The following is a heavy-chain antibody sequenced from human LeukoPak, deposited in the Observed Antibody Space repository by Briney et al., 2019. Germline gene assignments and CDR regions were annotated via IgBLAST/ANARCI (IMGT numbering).Heavy chain of an antibody. CDR2: IYTSGST. Sequence: PSETLSLTCTVSGGSISSYYWSWIRQPAGKGLEWIGRIYTSGSTNYNPSLKSRVTMSVDTSKNQFSLKLSSVTAADTAVYYCARGPNSFDYYDSGGPFDYWGQGPLVTVSS. CDR1: GGSISSYY. V-gene: IGHV4-4*07. J-gene: IGHJ4*02. CDR3: ARGPNSFDYYDSGGPFDY. D-gene: IGHD3-22*01.